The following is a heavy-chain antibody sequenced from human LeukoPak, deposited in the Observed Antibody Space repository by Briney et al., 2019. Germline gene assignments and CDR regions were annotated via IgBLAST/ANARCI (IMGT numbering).Heavy chain of an antibody. V-gene: IGHV4-59*01. CDR3: ARGSSGWPYFDY. D-gene: IGHD6-19*01. Sequence: SETLSLTCTVSGVSISSYYWIWIRQPPGKGLEWIGYIYYSGSTNYNPSLKSRVAISVDTSKNQFSLKLSSVAAADTAVYYCARGSSGWPYFDYWGQGTLVTVSS. CDR1: GVSISSYY. J-gene: IGHJ4*02. CDR2: IYYSGST.